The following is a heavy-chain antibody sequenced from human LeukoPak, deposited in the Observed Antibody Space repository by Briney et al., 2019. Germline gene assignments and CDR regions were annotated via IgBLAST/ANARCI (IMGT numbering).Heavy chain of an antibody. J-gene: IGHJ4*02. CDR3: TNSDDYGDY. V-gene: IGHV3-30*04. CDR2: IAFDDTNR. CDR1: GFIFGDYA. Sequence: GGSLRLSCAASGFIFGDYAMHWVRQAPGKGLEWVAAIAFDDTNRYYIDSVKGRFTISRDDSKNTLYLHMTSLRAEDTAVYYCTNSDDYGDYWGQGTLVTVSS.